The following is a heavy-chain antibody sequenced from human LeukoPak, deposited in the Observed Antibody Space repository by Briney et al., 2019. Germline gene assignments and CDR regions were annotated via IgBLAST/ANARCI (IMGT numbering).Heavy chain of an antibody. V-gene: IGHV4-59*01. D-gene: IGHD6-13*01. CDR1: GGSISSYY. CDR2: IYYSGST. J-gene: IGHJ4*02. Sequence: SETLSLTCTVSGGSISSYYWSWIRQPPGKGLEWIGYIYYSGSTNYDPSLKSRVTISVDTSKNQFSLKLSSVTAADTAVYYCARAEKAAEFDYWGQGTLVTVSS. CDR3: ARAEKAAEFDY.